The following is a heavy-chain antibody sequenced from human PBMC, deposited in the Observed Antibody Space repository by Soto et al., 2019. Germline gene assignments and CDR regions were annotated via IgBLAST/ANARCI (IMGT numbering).Heavy chain of an antibody. J-gene: IGHJ4*02. CDR1: GGSISSGGYY. Sequence: PSETLSLTCTVSGGSISSGGYYWSWIRQHPGKGLEWIGYIYYSGSTYYNPSLKSRVTISVDTSKNQFSLKLSSVTAADTAVYYCARDSAYCSGGSCQPGAFDYWGQGTLVTVS. D-gene: IGHD2-15*01. V-gene: IGHV4-31*03. CDR2: IYYSGST. CDR3: ARDSAYCSGGSCQPGAFDY.